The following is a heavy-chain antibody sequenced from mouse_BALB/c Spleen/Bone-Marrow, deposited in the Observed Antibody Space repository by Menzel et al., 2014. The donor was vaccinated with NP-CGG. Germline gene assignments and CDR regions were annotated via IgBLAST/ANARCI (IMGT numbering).Heavy chain of an antibody. J-gene: IGHJ2*01. V-gene: IGHV14-1*02. CDR1: GFNIKDYY. Sequence: VQLKESGAELVRPGALVKLSCKASGFNIKDYYMHWVKQRPEQGLEWIGWIDPENGNTIYDPKFQGKASMTADTSSNTAYLQLSSLTSEDTAVYYCARWGNYYFDYWGQGTTLTVSS. CDR3: ARWGNYYFDY. CDR2: IDPENGNT.